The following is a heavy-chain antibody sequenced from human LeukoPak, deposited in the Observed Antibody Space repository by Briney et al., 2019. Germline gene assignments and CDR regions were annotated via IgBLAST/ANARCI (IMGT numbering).Heavy chain of an antibody. V-gene: IGHV1-2*02. CDR1: GYTFTGYY. CDR2: INPNSGGT. D-gene: IGHD3-10*01. Sequence: ASVKVSCKASGYTFTGYYMHWVRQAPGHGLEWMGWINPNSGGTNYAQKFQGRVTMTRDTSISTAYMELSGLRSDDTAVYYCARFMVRGVGGIWGQGAMVTVSS. J-gene: IGHJ3*02. CDR3: ARFMVRGVGGI.